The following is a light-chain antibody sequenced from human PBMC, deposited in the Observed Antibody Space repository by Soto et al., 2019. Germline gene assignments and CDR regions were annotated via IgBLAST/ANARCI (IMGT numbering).Light chain of an antibody. J-gene: IGLJ3*02. CDR2: SDN. Sequence: QSVLTQPPSASGTPGQRVTISCSGSSSNIGTNTVNWYQQLPGTAPRLLIYSDNQRPSGVPDRFSGSNSGTSASLAISGLQPEDEADYYCAAWDDSLNGWVFGGGTKVTVL. V-gene: IGLV1-44*01. CDR1: SSNIGTNT. CDR3: AAWDDSLNGWV.